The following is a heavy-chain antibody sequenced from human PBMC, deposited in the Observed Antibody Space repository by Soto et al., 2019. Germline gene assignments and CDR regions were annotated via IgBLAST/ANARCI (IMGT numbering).Heavy chain of an antibody. J-gene: IGHJ5*02. Sequence: SQTLSLTCAISGDSVSSNTVAWNWIRQSPSRGLEWLGRTYYRSKWYDDYAESVKSRITINPDTSKNQFSLHLNSVTLEDTAVYYCATVTPGSGSYFPPLQNWFDPWGQGTLVTVSS. CDR3: ATVTPGSGSYFPPLQNWFDP. CDR1: GDSVSSNTVA. D-gene: IGHD1-26*01. CDR2: TYYRSKWYD. V-gene: IGHV6-1*01.